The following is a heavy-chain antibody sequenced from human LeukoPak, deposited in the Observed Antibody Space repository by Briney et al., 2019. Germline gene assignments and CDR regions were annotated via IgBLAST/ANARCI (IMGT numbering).Heavy chain of an antibody. D-gene: IGHD3-3*01. Sequence: SETLSLTCAVYGGSFSGYYWSWIRQPPGKGLEWIGEINHSGSTNYNPSLKSRVTISVDTSKNQFSLKLSSVTAADTAVYYCARGMVYYDFWSGYSSHYYMDVWGKGTTVTVSS. CDR2: INHSGST. CDR1: GGSFSGYY. CDR3: ARGMVYYDFWSGYSSHYYMDV. V-gene: IGHV4-34*01. J-gene: IGHJ6*03.